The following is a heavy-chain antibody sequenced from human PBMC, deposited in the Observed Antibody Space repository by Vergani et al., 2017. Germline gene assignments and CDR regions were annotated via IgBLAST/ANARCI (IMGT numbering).Heavy chain of an antibody. J-gene: IGHJ6*02. CDR3: AGTAARSYYYYYYGMDV. D-gene: IGHD2-2*01. V-gene: IGHV1-69*12. Sequence: QVQLVQSGAEVKKPGSSVKVSCKASGGTFSSYATSWVRQAPGQGLEWIGGIIPIFGTANYAQKFQGRVTITADESTSTAYMELSSLRSEDTAVYYCAGTAARSYYYYYYGMDVWGQGTTVTVSS. CDR2: IIPIFGTA. CDR1: GGTFSSYA.